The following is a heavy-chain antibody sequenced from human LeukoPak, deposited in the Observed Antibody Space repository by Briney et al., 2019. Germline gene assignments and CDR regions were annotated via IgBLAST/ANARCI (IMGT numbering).Heavy chain of an antibody. CDR3: AREACSGGSCYSGYFDY. CDR1: GGSISSYY. D-gene: IGHD2-15*01. CDR2: IYYSGST. Sequence: SETLSLTCTVSGGSISSYYWSWIRQPPGKGLEWIGYIYYSGSTNYNPSLKSRVTISVDTSKNQFSPKLSSVTAADTAVYYCAREACSGGSCYSGYFDYWGQGTLVTVSS. V-gene: IGHV4-59*01. J-gene: IGHJ4*02.